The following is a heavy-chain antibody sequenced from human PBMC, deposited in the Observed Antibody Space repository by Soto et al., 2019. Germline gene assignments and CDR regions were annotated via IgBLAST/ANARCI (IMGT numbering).Heavy chain of an antibody. CDR1: GNTVPNYA. D-gene: IGHD2-15*01. CDR3: ARDDCSGGSCYPPTGAFDI. J-gene: IGHJ3*02. V-gene: IGHV1-3*01. CDR2: INGGNGNT. Sequence: ASVKVSCKASGNTVPNYAIHWVRQAPGQRLEWMGWINGGNGNTYYSEHFQGRVTFTRDTSAGTVYMQLSSLTSEDMAVYYCARDDCSGGSCYPPTGAFDIWGQGTMVTVSS.